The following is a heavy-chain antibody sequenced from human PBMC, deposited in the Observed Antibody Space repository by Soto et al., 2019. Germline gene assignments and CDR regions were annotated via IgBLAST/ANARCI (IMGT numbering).Heavy chain of an antibody. D-gene: IGHD4-17*01. CDR2: IYHSGST. J-gene: IGHJ6*02. CDR3: ARAHYGDYGYGMDV. CDR1: GGSISSGGYS. V-gene: IGHV4-30-2*01. Sequence: QLQLQESGSGLVKPSQTLSLTCAVSGGSISSGGYSWSWIRQPPGKGLEWIGYIYHSGSTYYNPSLRGRGPLSVDRSKNQVSLKRSSVTAADTAVYYCARAHYGDYGYGMDVWGQGTPVTVSS.